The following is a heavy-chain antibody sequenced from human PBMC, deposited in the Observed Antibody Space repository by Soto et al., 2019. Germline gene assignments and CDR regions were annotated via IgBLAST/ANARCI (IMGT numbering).Heavy chain of an antibody. CDR1: GYTFTSYD. J-gene: IGHJ6*02. V-gene: IGHV1-8*01. CDR2: MNPNSGNT. D-gene: IGHD3-22*01. Sequence: QVQLVQSGAEVKKPGASVKVSCKASGYTFTSYDINWVRQATGQGLEWMGWMNPNSGNTGYAQKFQGRVTMTRNTSISTAYMELSSLRSEDTAVYYCAGGRYYYDSSGTYGMDVWGQGTTVTVSS. CDR3: AGGRYYYDSSGTYGMDV.